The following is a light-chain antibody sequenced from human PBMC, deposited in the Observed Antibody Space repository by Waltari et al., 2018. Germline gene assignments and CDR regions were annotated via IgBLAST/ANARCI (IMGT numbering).Light chain of an antibody. CDR1: QSVGTC. Sequence: DIQMTQSPPTLSASVGDRVTISCRASQSVGTCLAWYQQKPGKAPKLLIYMASSLESGVPSRFSGSGSGTEFTLTISSLQPDDFATYSCQQYSSFSTFGQGTKV. V-gene: IGKV1-5*03. CDR2: MAS. CDR3: QQYSSFST. J-gene: IGKJ2*01.